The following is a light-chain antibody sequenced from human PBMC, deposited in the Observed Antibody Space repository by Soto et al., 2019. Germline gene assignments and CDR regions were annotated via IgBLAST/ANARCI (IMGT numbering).Light chain of an antibody. CDR3: SSYTSSSTV. CDR2: EVS. V-gene: IGLV2-14*01. Sequence: QSVLTQPASVSGSPGQSITISCTVTSSDVGGYNYVSWYQQHPGKAPKFMIYEVSNRPSGVSNRFSGSKSGNTASLTISGLQAEDEADYYCSSYTSSSTVFGTGTKVTVL. J-gene: IGLJ1*01. CDR1: SSDVGGYNY.